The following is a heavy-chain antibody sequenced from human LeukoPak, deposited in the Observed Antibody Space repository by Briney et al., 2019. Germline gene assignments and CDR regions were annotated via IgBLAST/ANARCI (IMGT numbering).Heavy chain of an antibody. V-gene: IGHV3-23*01. D-gene: IGHD3-22*01. CDR1: GFTFSSSA. CDR2: ISASGGST. CDR3: ATGRPYYYDSSGYHDY. Sequence: GGSLRLSCAASGFTFSSSAMSWVRQVPGKGLEWVSGISASGGSTYYADSVRGRFTISRDNSKNTLYLQMNSLRAEDTAVYYCATGRPYYYDSSGYHDYWGQGTLVTVSS. J-gene: IGHJ4*02.